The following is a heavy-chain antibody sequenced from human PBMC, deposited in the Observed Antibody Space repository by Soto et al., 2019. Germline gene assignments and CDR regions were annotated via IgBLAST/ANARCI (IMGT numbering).Heavy chain of an antibody. Sequence: QVQLVESGGGVVQPGRSLRLSCAASGFTFSRYAMHWVRQAPGKALEWVAVISSDGSSKHYADSVKGRFTISRDNSKNTLSLLMNSLGVEVTAVVFCAKDGAAAGTFDYWGQGTLVTVSS. CDR1: GFTFSRYA. D-gene: IGHD6-13*01. CDR2: ISSDGSSK. J-gene: IGHJ4*02. V-gene: IGHV3-30*18. CDR3: AKDGAAAGTFDY.